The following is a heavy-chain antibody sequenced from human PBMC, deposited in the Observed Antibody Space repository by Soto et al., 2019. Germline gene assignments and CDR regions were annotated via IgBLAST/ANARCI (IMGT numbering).Heavy chain of an antibody. CDR3: VRCGGGGLLDP. J-gene: IGHJ5*02. CDR2: ISPGSRYP. CDR1: GFTFGDSY. V-gene: IGHV3-11*06. D-gene: IGHD2-15*01. Sequence: QVQRVESGGGLVPPGGSLRLSCAGSGFTFGDSYMSWIRQAPGKGLEWLSYISPGSRYPAYADSVKGRFTISRDNARRSLFLQMTSLTAEDTAMYYCVRCGGGGLLDPWGQGTMVTVPS.